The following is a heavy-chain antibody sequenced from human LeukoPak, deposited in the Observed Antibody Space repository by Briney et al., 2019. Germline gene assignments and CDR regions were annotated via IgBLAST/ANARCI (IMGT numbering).Heavy chain of an antibody. CDR2: IREDGSEK. CDR1: GFTFSAYW. Sequence: GGSLRLSCAGSGFTFSAYWMSWVRQAPGKGLEWVATIREDGSEKYYVDSVKGRFTISRDNAKNSLYLQMNSLRAEDTAVYYCATYSSLNRREFQFWGQGTLLTVSS. CDR3: ATYSSLNRREFQF. D-gene: IGHD3-22*01. J-gene: IGHJ1*01. V-gene: IGHV3-7*01.